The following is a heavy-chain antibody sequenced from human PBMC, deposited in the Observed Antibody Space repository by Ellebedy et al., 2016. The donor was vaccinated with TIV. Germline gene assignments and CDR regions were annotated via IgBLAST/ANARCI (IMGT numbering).Heavy chain of an antibody. CDR1: GGSFSGYY. CDR3: ARVKGSMDNSIFDY. Sequence: SETLSLXXAVYGGSFSGYYWGWIRQPPGKGLEWIGSIYYSGSTYYNPSLKSRVTISVDTSKNQFSLKLSSVTAADTAVYYCARVKGSMDNSIFDYWGQGTLVTVSS. V-gene: IGHV4-34*01. J-gene: IGHJ4*02. CDR2: IYYSGST. D-gene: IGHD1-1*01.